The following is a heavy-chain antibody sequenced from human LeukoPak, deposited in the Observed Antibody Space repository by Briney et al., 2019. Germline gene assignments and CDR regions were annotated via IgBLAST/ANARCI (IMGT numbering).Heavy chain of an antibody. V-gene: IGHV3-21*01. J-gene: IGHJ4*02. CDR3: ARGTYYYGSGSYNDY. CDR2: ISSSSSYI. CDR1: GFTFSSYS. Sequence: GGSLRLSCAASGFTFSSYSMNWVRQAPGKGLEWVSSISSSSSYIYYADSVKGRFTISRDNDKNSLYLQMNSLRAEDTAVYYCARGTYYYGSGSYNDYWGQGTLVTVSS. D-gene: IGHD3-10*01.